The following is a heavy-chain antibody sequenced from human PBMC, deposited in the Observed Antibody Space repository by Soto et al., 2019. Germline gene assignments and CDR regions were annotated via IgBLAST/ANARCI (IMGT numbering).Heavy chain of an antibody. Sequence: EVHLVESGGGLVEPGGSLTLSCAASEFNFRGGWMSWVRQAAAKGLEWVARIKSQNDGGTTDYAEPVKGRFTISRDDSKNTLSLQMNSLKIEDTAVYYCTTDEWEWGQGTLVTVSS. J-gene: IGHJ4*02. CDR1: EFNFRGGW. D-gene: IGHD1-26*01. V-gene: IGHV3-15*05. CDR2: IKSQNDGGTT. CDR3: TTDEWE.